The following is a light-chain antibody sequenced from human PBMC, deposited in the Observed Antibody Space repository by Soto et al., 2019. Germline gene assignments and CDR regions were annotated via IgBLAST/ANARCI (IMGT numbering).Light chain of an antibody. J-gene: IGKJ5*01. Sequence: EIVMTQSPATLSVSPGERATLSCRASQSISSSYLAWYQQKPGQAPRVVVYGASTRATGIPDRFSGSGSGTEFTLTISSLQSEDFAVYYCQTYDSWPLFGQGTRLEIK. CDR3: QTYDSWPL. CDR2: GAS. V-gene: IGKV3-15*01. CDR1: QSISSSY.